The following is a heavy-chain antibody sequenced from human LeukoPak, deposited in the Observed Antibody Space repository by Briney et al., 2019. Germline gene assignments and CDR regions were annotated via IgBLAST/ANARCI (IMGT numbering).Heavy chain of an antibody. CDR3: ARGGGAYNWFDP. D-gene: IGHD4-17*01. V-gene: IGHV4-39*07. J-gene: IGHJ5*02. CDR1: GGSISSNNYY. CDR2: INHSGST. Sequence: SETLSLTCTVSGGSISSNNYYWSWIRQPPGKGLEWIGEINHSGSTNYNPSLKSRVTISVDTSKNQFSLKLSSVTAADTAVYYCARGGGAYNWFDPWGQGTLVTVSS.